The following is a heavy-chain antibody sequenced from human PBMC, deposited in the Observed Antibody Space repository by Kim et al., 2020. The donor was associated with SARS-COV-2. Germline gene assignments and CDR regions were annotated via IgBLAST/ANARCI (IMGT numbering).Heavy chain of an antibody. J-gene: IGHJ4*02. Sequence: SVKVSCKASGGTFSSYAISWVRQAPGQGLEWMGGIIPIFGTANYAQKFQGRVTITADESTSTAYMELSSLRSEDTAVYYCARGKDYDFWSGYYYWGQGTLVTVSS. CDR2: IIPIFGTA. CDR3: ARGKDYDFWSGYYY. V-gene: IGHV1-69*13. D-gene: IGHD3-3*01. CDR1: GGTFSSYA.